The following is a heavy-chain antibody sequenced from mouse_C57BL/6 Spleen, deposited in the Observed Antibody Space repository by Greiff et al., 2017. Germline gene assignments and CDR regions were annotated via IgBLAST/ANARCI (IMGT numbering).Heavy chain of an antibody. J-gene: IGHJ2*01. V-gene: IGHV7-3*01. CDR1: GFTFTAYY. CDR3: ERARSHYYGSSYFDY. CDR2: IRNKANGYTT. Sequence: EVKVVESGGGLVQPGGSLSLSCAASGFTFTAYYMSWVRQPPGKALAWLGFIRNKANGYTTEYSASVKGRFTISRDNSQSILYLQKNALRAEDSGNYYCERARSHYYGSSYFDYWGQGTTLTVSA. D-gene: IGHD1-1*01.